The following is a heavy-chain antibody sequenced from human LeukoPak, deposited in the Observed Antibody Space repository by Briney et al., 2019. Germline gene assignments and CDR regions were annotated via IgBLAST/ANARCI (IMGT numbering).Heavy chain of an antibody. CDR1: GYSLTALS. D-gene: IGHD2-21*01. CDR3: ATDMVGYCGDVTCYSEAY. Sequence: GASVKVSCKVSGYSLTALSMHWVRQAPGKGLECMGGFDPEVGKTMYAEKLDGRLTVTDDTSADTAYMQLSSLRLEDTAVYYCATDMVGYCGDVTCYSEAYWGQGTLVTVSS. V-gene: IGHV1-24*01. J-gene: IGHJ4*02. CDR2: FDPEVGKT.